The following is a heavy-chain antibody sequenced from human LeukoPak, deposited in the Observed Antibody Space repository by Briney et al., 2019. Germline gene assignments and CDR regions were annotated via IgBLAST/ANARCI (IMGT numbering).Heavy chain of an antibody. CDR2: IYSGGST. V-gene: IGHV3-53*01. J-gene: IGHJ5*02. CDR3: ARERWFDP. CDR1: GFTVNNNY. Sequence: PGGSLRLSCAASGFTVNNNYMSWVRQAPGKGLEWVSVIYSGGSTYYADSVKGRFTISRDNSKNTLYFQMNSLRAEDTAVYYCARERWFDPWGQGTLVTVSS.